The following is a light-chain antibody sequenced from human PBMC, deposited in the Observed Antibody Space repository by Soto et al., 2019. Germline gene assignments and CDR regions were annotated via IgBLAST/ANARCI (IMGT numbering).Light chain of an antibody. CDR1: SSDVGRYNY. CDR2: EVI. Sequence: QSVLTQPASVSGSPGQSIAMSCTGTSSDVGRYNYVSWYQQHPGKAPKLMIYEVINRPSGVSNRFSGSKSGDTASLTISGLQAEDVADYYCSSYTSSNTLVFGTGTKLTVL. V-gene: IGLV2-14*01. CDR3: SSYTSSNTLV. J-gene: IGLJ1*01.